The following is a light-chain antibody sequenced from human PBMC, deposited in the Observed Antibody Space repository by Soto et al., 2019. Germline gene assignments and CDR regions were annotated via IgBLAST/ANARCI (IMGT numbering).Light chain of an antibody. V-gene: IGLV2-8*01. Sequence: QSALTQSASVSGSPGQSITISCTGTSSDVGGYNYVSWYQQYPGRAPKLMIYEVTKRPSGVPDRFSGSKSGNTASLTVSGLQAEDEADYYCSSYAASNNFYFVFGGGTKLTVL. CDR2: EVT. CDR3: SSYAASNNFYFV. J-gene: IGLJ3*02. CDR1: SSDVGGYNY.